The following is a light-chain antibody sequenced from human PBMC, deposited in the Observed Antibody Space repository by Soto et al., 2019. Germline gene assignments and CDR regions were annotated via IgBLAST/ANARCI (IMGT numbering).Light chain of an antibody. J-gene: IGLJ2*01. CDR3: SSYAGSNNLI. V-gene: IGLV2-8*01. CDR2: EVN. CDR1: SSDLGDYDY. Sequence: CVLAQPPSASGAPGQSVTISCTGTSSDLGDYDYVSWYQQHPGKAPKLMIYEVNKRPSGVPDRFSGSKSGNTASLTVTGLQAEDEADYYCSSYAGSNNLIFGGGTKVTVL.